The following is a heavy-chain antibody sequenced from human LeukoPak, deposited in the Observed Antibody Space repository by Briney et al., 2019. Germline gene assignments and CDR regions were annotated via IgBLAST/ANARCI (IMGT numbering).Heavy chain of an antibody. D-gene: IGHD6-19*01. CDR1: GFTFSSYE. CDR3: ALLAVASDFDY. CDR2: IGYSGRTI. J-gene: IGHJ4*02. Sequence: PGGSLRLSCAASGFTFSSYEMNWVRQAPGRGLEWVANIGYSGRTIYYADSVKGRFTISRDNAQNSLYLQMNSLRVEDTAVYYCALLAVASDFDYWGQGALVTVSS. V-gene: IGHV3-48*03.